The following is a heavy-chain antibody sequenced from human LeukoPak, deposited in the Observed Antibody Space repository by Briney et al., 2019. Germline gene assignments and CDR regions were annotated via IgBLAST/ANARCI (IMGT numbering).Heavy chain of an antibody. V-gene: IGHV4-59*08. J-gene: IGHJ4*02. CDR2: IYYSGST. CDR3: ARHGSTYALRN. D-gene: IGHD2-2*01. Sequence: KPSETLSLTCTVSGGSINSYYWSWIRQPPRKGLEWIGYIYYSGSTNYNPSLKSRVIISVDTSKNQFSLKLSSVTAADTAVYYCARHGSTYALRNWGQGTLVTVSS. CDR1: GGSINSYY.